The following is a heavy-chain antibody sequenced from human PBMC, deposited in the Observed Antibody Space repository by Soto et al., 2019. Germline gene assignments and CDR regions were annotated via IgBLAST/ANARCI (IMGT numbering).Heavy chain of an antibody. Sequence: QVQLQQWGAGLLKPSETLSLTCSVDGVSFSNYYWNWIRQPPGKRLELIGEINHSGSTNYNPSLKSRVTISVDTSKNQFSLKLNSVTAADTAVYYCARGRTKFPRDPTPVDFWGQGTLVTVSS. CDR3: ARGRTKFPRDPTPVDF. V-gene: IGHV4-34*01. CDR2: INHSGST. J-gene: IGHJ4*02. D-gene: IGHD2-15*01. CDR1: GVSFSNYY.